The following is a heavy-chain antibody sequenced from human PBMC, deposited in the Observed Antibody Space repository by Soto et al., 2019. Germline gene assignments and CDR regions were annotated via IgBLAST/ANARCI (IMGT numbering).Heavy chain of an antibody. V-gene: IGHV3-30-3*01. Sequence: PGGSLRLSCAASGFTFSSFAMHWVRQAPGKGLEWVAIISYDGTNKHYADSVKGRFTISRDNSMNTLYLQMNSLRAEDTAVYYCARDLKRSYYDSALYYYYGMDVWGQGTTVTVSS. CDR2: ISYDGTNK. CDR1: GFTFSSFA. D-gene: IGHD3-22*01. J-gene: IGHJ6*02. CDR3: ARDLKRSYYDSALYYYYGMDV.